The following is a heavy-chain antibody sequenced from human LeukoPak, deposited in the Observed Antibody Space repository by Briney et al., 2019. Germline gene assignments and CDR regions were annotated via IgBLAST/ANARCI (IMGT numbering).Heavy chain of an antibody. CDR3: TRHGGGDAGYAVFDN. J-gene: IGHJ4*02. Sequence: PTGGSLMLSCAASGFTFIGSAIHWVRQGSGKGLERVGHIRSKTNNYATAYAASVKGRFTISRDDSKNTAYLQMDSLKPEDTAVYYRTRHGGGDAGYAVFDNWGQGTLVTVSS. D-gene: IGHD5-12*01. CDR2: IRSKTNNYAT. CDR1: GFTFIGSA. V-gene: IGHV3-73*01.